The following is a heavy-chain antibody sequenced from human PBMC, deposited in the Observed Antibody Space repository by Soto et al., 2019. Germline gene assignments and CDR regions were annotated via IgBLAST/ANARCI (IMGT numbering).Heavy chain of an antibody. CDR1: GGSISSSSYY. CDR2: IYYSGST. V-gene: IGHV4-39*01. D-gene: IGHD4-17*01. CDR3: ARIYGDYFEY. Sequence: SETLSLTCTVSGGSISSSSYYWGWIRQPPGKGLEWIGSIYYSGSTYYNPSLKSRVTISVDTSKNQFSLKLSSVTAADTAVYYCARIYGDYFEYWGQGTLVTVSS. J-gene: IGHJ4*02.